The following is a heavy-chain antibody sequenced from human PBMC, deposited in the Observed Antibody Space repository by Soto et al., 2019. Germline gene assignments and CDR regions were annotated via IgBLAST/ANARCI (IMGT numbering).Heavy chain of an antibody. V-gene: IGHV3-21*01. Sequence: EVQLVESGGGLVQPGGSLRLSCAASGFTFSSYSMNWVRQAPGKGLEWVSSISSSSSYIYYADSVKGRFTISRDNAKNSLYLQMNSLRAEDTAVYYCARESSGWDDAFDIWGQGTMVTVSS. CDR3: ARESSGWDDAFDI. J-gene: IGHJ3*02. CDR2: ISSSSSYI. D-gene: IGHD6-19*01. CDR1: GFTFSSYS.